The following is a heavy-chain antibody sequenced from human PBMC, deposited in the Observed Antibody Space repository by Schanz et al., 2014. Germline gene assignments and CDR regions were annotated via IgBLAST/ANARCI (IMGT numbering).Heavy chain of an antibody. CDR2: INPTGGST. Sequence: QVQLVQSGAEVKKPGASVKVYCKASGYTFTTYYLHWVRQAPGQGLEWMGIINPTGGSTTYAEKFRGAVTLTTDTSTDTAYLELTSLRSEDTAVYYCARGSPENMIRGELDYWGQGTLVTVSS. V-gene: IGHV1-46*03. CDR3: ARGSPENMIRGELDY. J-gene: IGHJ4*02. CDR1: GYTFTTYY. D-gene: IGHD3-10*01.